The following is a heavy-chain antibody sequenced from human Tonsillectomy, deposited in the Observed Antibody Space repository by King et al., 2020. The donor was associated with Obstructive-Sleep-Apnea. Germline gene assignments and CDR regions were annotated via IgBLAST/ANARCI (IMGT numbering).Heavy chain of an antibody. V-gene: IGHV4-38-2*02. CDR3: ARADPIVVTGKTFDR. Sequence: QLQESGPGLVKSSATLSLTCSVSGYSVSRTYFWGWIRQPPGKGLEWIGSIYYSGGTYYNPSLKSRVTISLDTSKNQFSLRLRPVTAADTAVYYCARADPIVVTGKTFDRWGQGTLVTVSS. CDR1: GYSVSRTYF. D-gene: IGHD2-21*02. J-gene: IGHJ4*02. CDR2: IYYSGGT.